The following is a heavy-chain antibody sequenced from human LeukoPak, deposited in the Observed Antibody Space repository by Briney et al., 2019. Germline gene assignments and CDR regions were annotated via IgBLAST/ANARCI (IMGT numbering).Heavy chain of an antibody. J-gene: IGHJ4*02. CDR2: IHYDGSNN. V-gene: IGHV3-30*02. CDR3: ARVSAAAGRFYFDY. Sequence: PGGSLRLSCAASGFTFSSYGMHWVRQAPGKGLESVAFIHYDGSNNYYADSVKGRFTLSRDNSKNTLYLQMNSLRPEDTAVYYCARVSAAAGRFYFDYWGQGTLVTVSS. D-gene: IGHD6-13*01. CDR1: GFTFSSYG.